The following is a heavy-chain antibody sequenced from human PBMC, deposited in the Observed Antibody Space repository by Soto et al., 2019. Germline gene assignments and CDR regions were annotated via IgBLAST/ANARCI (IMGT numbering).Heavy chain of an antibody. J-gene: IGHJ3*02. V-gene: IGHV3-23*01. CDR1: GFAFSSHA. D-gene: IGHD3-22*01. CDR2: VNPSGDNT. CDR3: ARGDYYDSSGPFSDAFDI. Sequence: GGSLRLSCAASGFAFSSHAMNWVRQAPGKGLAWVSSVNPSGDNTYYADSVKGRFTISRDNSKNTLYLQMNSLRAEDTAVYYCARGDYYDSSGPFSDAFDIWGQGTMVTVSS.